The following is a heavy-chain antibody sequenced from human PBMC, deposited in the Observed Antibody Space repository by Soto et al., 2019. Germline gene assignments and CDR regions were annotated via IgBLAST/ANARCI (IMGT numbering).Heavy chain of an antibody. CDR3: ARVGPWVPYYYDSSPYTFENWFDP. CDR1: GYSISSCYY. Sequence: NPGGTLSLTCAVSGYSISSCYYWGGLRQPGEKGLEGIGSIYHGGSTYYNPSLNSRVTLSIDMTNNHVSLILNSVTAADTAVYYCARVGPWVPYYYDSSPYTFENWFDPWGQGTLVTVSS. CDR2: IYHGGST. J-gene: IGHJ5*02. D-gene: IGHD3-22*01. V-gene: IGHV4-38-2*01.